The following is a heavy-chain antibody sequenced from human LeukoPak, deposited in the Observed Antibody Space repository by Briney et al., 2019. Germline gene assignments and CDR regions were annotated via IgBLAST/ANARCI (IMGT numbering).Heavy chain of an antibody. V-gene: IGHV4-34*01. D-gene: IGHD3-9*01. Sequence: PSETLSLTCAVYGGSITGYYWSWIRQTPGRGLEWVGEIHYTGATSYNPSLKSRATISTDTSRNQFSLRLSSVTAADTAVYYCARGNILTGYCFDFWGQGALVTVSS. J-gene: IGHJ4*02. CDR3: ARGNILTGYCFDF. CDR1: GGSITGYY. CDR2: IHYTGAT.